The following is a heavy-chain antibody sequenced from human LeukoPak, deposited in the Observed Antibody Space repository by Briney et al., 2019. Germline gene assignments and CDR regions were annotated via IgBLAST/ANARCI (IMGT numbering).Heavy chain of an antibody. J-gene: IGHJ6*04. D-gene: IGHD2-15*01. V-gene: IGHV3-48*03. CDR2: ISSSGSTI. CDR3: ARWRVGGMDV. Sequence: GGSLRLSCAASGFTFSSYEMNWVRPAPGKGLGWVSYISSSGSTIYYADSVKGRFTISRDNATNSLYLQMNSLRAEDTAVYYCARWRVGGMDVWGKGTTVTVSS. CDR1: GFTFSSYE.